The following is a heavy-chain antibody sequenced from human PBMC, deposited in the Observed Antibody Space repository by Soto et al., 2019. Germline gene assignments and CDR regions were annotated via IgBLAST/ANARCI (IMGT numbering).Heavy chain of an antibody. J-gene: IGHJ4*02. Sequence: SETLSLTCSASTGSMRTYYWTWIRQSPGKGLEWIGQISHTGRTKYNPSLESRVTISVDTSRKQFSLKLTSVTAADTALYYCARDDTTGLFDFWGQGTLVTVSS. CDR1: TGSMRTYY. CDR3: ARDDTTGLFDF. V-gene: IGHV4-59*01. CDR2: ISHTGRT. D-gene: IGHD4-17*01.